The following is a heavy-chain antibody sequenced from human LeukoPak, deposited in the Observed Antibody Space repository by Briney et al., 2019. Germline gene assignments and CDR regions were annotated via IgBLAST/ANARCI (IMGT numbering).Heavy chain of an antibody. CDR3: ARFKPDFDY. Sequence: QSGGSLRLSCAASGFPFSSHVLSWVRQAPGKGLEWIAYINHNGEAIYYPDFVKGRFIISRDNAKNSLFLQMNDLRAEDTAVYYCARFKPDFDYWGQGTLVTVSS. CDR2: INHNGEAI. D-gene: IGHD1-14*01. CDR1: GFPFSSHV. V-gene: IGHV3-48*01. J-gene: IGHJ4*02.